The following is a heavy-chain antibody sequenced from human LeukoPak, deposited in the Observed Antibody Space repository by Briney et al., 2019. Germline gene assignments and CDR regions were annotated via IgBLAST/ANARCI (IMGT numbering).Heavy chain of an antibody. D-gene: IGHD6-13*01. CDR2: ISSSSSYI. Sequence: GGSLRLSCAASGFTFSSYSMNWVRQAPGKGLEWVSSISSSSSYIYYADSVKGRFTIPRDNAKNSLYLQMNSLRAEDTAVYYCARGEVGYTNYYYGMDVWGQGTTVTVSS. V-gene: IGHV3-21*01. CDR3: ARGEVGYTNYYYGMDV. J-gene: IGHJ6*02. CDR1: GFTFSSYS.